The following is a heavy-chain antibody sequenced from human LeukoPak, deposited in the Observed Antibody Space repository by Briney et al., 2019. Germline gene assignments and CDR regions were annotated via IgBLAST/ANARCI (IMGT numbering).Heavy chain of an antibody. CDR3: ARGVRGTGIPPVNYYYYYMDV. Sequence: SETLSLTCTVSGGSISSYYWSWIRQPPGKGLEWIGYVYNSGSGSTNYNPSLKSRVTISVDTSKNQFSLKLSSVTPADTAMYYCARGVRGTGIPPVNYYYYYMDVWGKGTTVTVSS. J-gene: IGHJ6*03. CDR2: VYNSGSGST. CDR1: GGSISSYY. D-gene: IGHD1-1*01. V-gene: IGHV4-59*01.